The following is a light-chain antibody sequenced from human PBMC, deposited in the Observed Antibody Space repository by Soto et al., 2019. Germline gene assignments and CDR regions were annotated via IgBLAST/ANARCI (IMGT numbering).Light chain of an antibody. CDR3: QQYKDWPPLT. CDR2: GAS. J-gene: IGKJ1*01. V-gene: IGKV3-15*01. CDR1: QGISSN. Sequence: EILMTQSPATLSVSPGERATLSCRASQGISSNLAWYQQKPGQAPRLLIFGASTRATGIPARFSGSGSGTEFTLTISSLQSEDFAVYYCQQYKDWPPLTFGQGTKV.